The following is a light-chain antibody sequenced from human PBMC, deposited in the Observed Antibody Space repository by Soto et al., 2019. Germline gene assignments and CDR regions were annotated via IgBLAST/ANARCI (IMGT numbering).Light chain of an antibody. J-gene: IGLJ1*01. CDR3: SSYTSSSIYV. CDR2: EVS. V-gene: IGLV2-14*01. Sequence: QSALTQPASVSGSPGQSITISCTGTSSDVGGYNFVSWYQQHPGTAPKLMIYEVSNRPSGVSNRFSGSKSGNTASLTISGLHAEDEADYYCSSYTSSSIYVFGTGTKVTVL. CDR1: SSDVGGYNF.